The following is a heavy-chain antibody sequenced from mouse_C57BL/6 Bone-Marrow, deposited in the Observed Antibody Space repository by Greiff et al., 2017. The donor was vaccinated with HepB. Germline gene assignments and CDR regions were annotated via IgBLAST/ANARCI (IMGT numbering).Heavy chain of an antibody. CDR2: FYPGSGSI. V-gene: IGHV1-62-2*01. CDR3: ARHEPYDGYYLAWFAY. Sequence: VKLMESGAELVKPGASVKLSCKASGYTFTEYTIHWVKQRSGQGLEWIGWFYPGSGSIKYNEKFKDKATLTADKSSSTVYMELSRLTSEDSAVYFCARHEPYDGYYLAWFAYWGQGTLVTVSA. J-gene: IGHJ3*01. D-gene: IGHD2-3*01. CDR1: GYTFTEYT.